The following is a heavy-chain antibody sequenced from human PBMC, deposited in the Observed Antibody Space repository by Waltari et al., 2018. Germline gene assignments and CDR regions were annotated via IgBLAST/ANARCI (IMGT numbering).Heavy chain of an antibody. V-gene: IGHV5-51*01. Sequence: EVQLVQSGAEVKKPGESLKISCKGSGYSFTSYWIGWVRQMPGKGLEWVGIIYPGDSDTRYSPSCQGQVTISADKSISTAYLQWSSLKASDTAMYYCASSPYYDSSGYPRAIDYWGQGTLVTVSS. CDR3: ASSPYYDSSGYPRAIDY. CDR1: GYSFTSYW. D-gene: IGHD3-22*01. J-gene: IGHJ4*02. CDR2: IYPGDSDT.